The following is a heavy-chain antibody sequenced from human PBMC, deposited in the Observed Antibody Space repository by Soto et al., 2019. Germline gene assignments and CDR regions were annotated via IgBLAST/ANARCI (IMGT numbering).Heavy chain of an antibody. CDR2: IYSSGST. CDR1: GGSMRSYF. D-gene: IGHD3-16*01. J-gene: IGHJ5*02. V-gene: IGHV4-4*07. Sequence: SETLSLTCAVSGGSMRSYFWSWIRQPAGKGLEWIGRIYSSGSTSYNPSLKSRVTMSVDTSKNQVSLRLNSMTAADTAVYYCARGLSAFDPWGQGTLVTV. CDR3: ARGLSAFDP.